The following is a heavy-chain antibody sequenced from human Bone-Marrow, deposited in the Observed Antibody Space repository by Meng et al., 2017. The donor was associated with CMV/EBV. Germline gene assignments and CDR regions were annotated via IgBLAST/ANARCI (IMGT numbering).Heavy chain of an antibody. D-gene: IGHD6-6*01. Sequence: GGSLRLSCAASGFTFHNYAMTWVRQAPGKGLEWVSAISGSGGSTYYADSVRGRFTIARDDSANTLHLQLNSLRSEDTAMYFCSAARLSPNHIETWGRGTVVTVS. J-gene: IGHJ5*02. CDR1: GFTFHNYA. V-gene: IGHV3-23*01. CDR2: ISGSGGST. CDR3: SAARLSPNHIET.